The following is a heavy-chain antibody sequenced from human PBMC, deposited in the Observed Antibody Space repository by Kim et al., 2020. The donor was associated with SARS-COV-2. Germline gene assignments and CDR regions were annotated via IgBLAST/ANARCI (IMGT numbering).Heavy chain of an antibody. CDR2: ISAYNGNT. CDR3: ARETHGARTYYDILTGYWGGGMDV. J-gene: IGHJ6*02. Sequence: ASVKVSCKASGYTFTSYGISWVRQAPGQGLEWMGWISAYNGNTNYAQKLQGRVTMTTDTSTSTAYMELRSLRSDDTAVYYCARETHGARTYYDILTGYWGGGMDVWGQGTTVTVSS. CDR1: GYTFTSYG. D-gene: IGHD3-9*01. V-gene: IGHV1-18*01.